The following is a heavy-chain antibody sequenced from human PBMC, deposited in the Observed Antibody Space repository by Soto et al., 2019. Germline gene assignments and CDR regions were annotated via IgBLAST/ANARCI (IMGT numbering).Heavy chain of an antibody. Sequence: GESLKISCKGSGYSFTSYWISWVRQMPGKGLEWMGRIDPSDSYTNYSPSFQGHVTISADKSISTAYLQWSSLKASDMAVYYCARGPKVTTDFDYWGQGTLVTVSS. D-gene: IGHD4-4*01. CDR3: ARGPKVTTDFDY. CDR1: GYSFTSYW. V-gene: IGHV5-10-1*01. J-gene: IGHJ4*02. CDR2: IDPSDSYT.